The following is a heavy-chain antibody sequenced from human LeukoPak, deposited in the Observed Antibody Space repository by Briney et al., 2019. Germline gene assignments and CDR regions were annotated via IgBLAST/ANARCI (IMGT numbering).Heavy chain of an antibody. J-gene: IGHJ4*02. D-gene: IGHD1-26*01. CDR2: IYSSGST. CDR1: GGSLSSSSYY. CDR3: AHTDGVGATTY. V-gene: IGHV4-39*01. Sequence: PSETLSLTCTVSGGSLSSSSYYWGWIRQPPGKGLEWIVSIYSSGSTYYNPSLNSRVPISVDTSKNQFSLKLSSVTAADTAMYYCAHTDGVGATTYGSQGSLVTVSS.